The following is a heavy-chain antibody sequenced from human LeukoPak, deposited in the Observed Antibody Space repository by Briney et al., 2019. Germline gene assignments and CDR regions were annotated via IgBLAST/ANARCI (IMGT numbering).Heavy chain of an antibody. V-gene: IGHV4-39*01. D-gene: IGHD3-9*01. CDR2: IYYSGST. Sequence: SETLSLTCTVSGASISGSAYYWGWIRQPPGKGLEWIGNIYYSGSTYYNASLQSRVTISVDTSKNQFSLKLSSVTAADTAVHYGASPKSEPYDILIGYHPLYYWGQGTLVTVSS. J-gene: IGHJ4*02. CDR1: GASISGSAYY. CDR3: ASPKSEPYDILIGYHPLYY.